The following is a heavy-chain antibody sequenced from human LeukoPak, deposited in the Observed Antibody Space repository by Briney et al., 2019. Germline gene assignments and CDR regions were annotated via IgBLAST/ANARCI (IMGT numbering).Heavy chain of an antibody. CDR1: GFTFSGSA. CDR2: IRSKANSYAT. V-gene: IGHV3-73*01. CDR3: TVSGYSYGRIFDY. J-gene: IGHJ4*02. Sequence: GGSLRLSCAASGFTFSGSAMHWVRQASGKGLEWVGRIRSKANSYATAYAASVKGRFTISRDDSKNTAYLQMNSLKTEDTAVYYCTVSGYSYGRIFDYWGQGTLVTVSS. D-gene: IGHD5-18*01.